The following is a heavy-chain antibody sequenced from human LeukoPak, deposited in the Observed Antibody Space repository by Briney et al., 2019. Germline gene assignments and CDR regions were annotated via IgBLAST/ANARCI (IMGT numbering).Heavy chain of an antibody. Sequence: GGSLRLSCAASGFTVSSNYMSWVRQAPGKGLEWVSVIYSGGSTYCADSVKGRFTISRDNSKNTPDLQMNSLRSEDTAVYYCARDYYDRSAFDYWGQGTLVTVSS. D-gene: IGHD3-22*01. CDR2: IYSGGST. CDR3: ARDYYDRSAFDY. J-gene: IGHJ4*02. V-gene: IGHV3-66*01. CDR1: GFTVSSNY.